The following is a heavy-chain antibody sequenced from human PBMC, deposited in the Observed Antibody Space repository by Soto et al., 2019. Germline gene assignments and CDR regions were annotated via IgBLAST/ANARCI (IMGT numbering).Heavy chain of an antibody. D-gene: IGHD1-26*01. J-gene: IGHJ4*02. CDR1: GYTFSDSA. Sequence: EVQLVESGGGLVQPGGSLKLSCAASGYTFSDSAMHWVRQASGKGLEWVGRIRSKANSYATVYVASVKGRLTISQDDSKNTAYLQMNSLKTEDTAVYYCARLWSEREPNFDYWRQGTLVSVSS. CDR2: IRSKANSYAT. CDR3: ARLWSEREPNFDY. V-gene: IGHV3-73*02.